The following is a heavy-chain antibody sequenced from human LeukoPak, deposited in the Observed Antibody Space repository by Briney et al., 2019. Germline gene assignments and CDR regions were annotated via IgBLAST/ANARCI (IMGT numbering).Heavy chain of an antibody. D-gene: IGHD6-19*01. CDR3: ARARGIAVAGMGGAFDI. V-gene: IGHV1-69*04. CDR1: GGTFSSYA. J-gene: IGHJ3*02. CDR2: IIPILGIA. Sequence: SVKVSCKASGGTFSSYAISWVRQAPGQGLEWMGRIIPILGIANYAQKFQGRVTITADKSTSTAYMELSSLRSEDTAVYYCARARGIAVAGMGGAFDIWGQGTMVTVSS.